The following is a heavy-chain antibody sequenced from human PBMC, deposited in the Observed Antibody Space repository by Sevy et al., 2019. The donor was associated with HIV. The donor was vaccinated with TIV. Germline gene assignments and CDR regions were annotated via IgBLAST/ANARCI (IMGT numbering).Heavy chain of an antibody. V-gene: IGHV3-73*01. J-gene: IGHJ4*02. Sequence: GGSLRLSCAGSGFTFSDAAIHWVRQASGKGLEWLGRIRGKANNYATTYAASVKDGFSISRNDLKDTAYLQMNSLRTEDAAMYYCSIYYDIRAFDSWGQGTQVTVSS. CDR2: IRGKANNYAT. D-gene: IGHD3-22*01. CDR3: SIYYDIRAFDS. CDR1: GFTFSDAA.